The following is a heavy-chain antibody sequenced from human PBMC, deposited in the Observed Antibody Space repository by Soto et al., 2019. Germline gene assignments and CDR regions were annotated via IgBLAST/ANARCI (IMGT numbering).Heavy chain of an antibody. CDR1: GFTFRSYG. CDR3: AYFTSGCPT. Sequence: GGSLRLSCEASGFTFRSYGMHWVRQAPGKGLVWVSRISSDGSSTSYADSVKGRFTISRDNAKNTLYLQMNSLRAEDTAVYYCAYFTSGCPTWGQGTLVTVSS. V-gene: IGHV3-74*01. CDR2: ISSDGSST. J-gene: IGHJ4*02. D-gene: IGHD6-19*01.